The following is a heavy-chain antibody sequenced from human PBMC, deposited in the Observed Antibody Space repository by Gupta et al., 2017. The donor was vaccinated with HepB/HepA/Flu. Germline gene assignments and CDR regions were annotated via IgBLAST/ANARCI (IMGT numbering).Heavy chain of an antibody. Sequence: QVTLRESGPALVKPTQTLTLTCTFSGFSLSTSGMCVSWIRQPPGKALEWLARIDWDDDKYYSTSLKTRLTISKDTSKNQVVLTMTNMDPVDTATYYCARSKLLWFGELSTDYFDYWGQGTLVTVSS. CDR1: GFSLSTSGMC. CDR3: ARSKLLWFGELSTDYFDY. CDR2: IDWDDDK. J-gene: IGHJ4*02. V-gene: IGHV2-70*15. D-gene: IGHD3-10*01.